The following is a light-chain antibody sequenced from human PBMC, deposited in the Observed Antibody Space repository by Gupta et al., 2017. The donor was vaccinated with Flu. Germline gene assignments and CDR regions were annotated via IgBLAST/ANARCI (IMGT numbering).Light chain of an antibody. V-gene: IGKV1-17*01. CDR1: QGIRND. Sequence: PSSLSASVGDRVTITCRASQGIRNDLGWYQQKPGKAPRPLIYAASSLQSGVPSRFSGGGSGTDFTLTISSLQPEDFATYYCRHHNNSPITFGQGTLMDIK. CDR3: RHHNNSPIT. J-gene: IGKJ5*01. CDR2: AAS.